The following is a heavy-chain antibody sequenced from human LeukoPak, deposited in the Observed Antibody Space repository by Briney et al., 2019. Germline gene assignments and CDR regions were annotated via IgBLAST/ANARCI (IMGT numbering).Heavy chain of an antibody. D-gene: IGHD2-2*02. CDR1: GFTFSSYA. CDR3: AREHMTYTLFDY. J-gene: IGHJ4*02. V-gene: IGHV3-30-3*01. Sequence: GGCLRLSCAASGFTFSSYAMHWVRQSPGKGLEWVAVISYDGSSEYYADSVKGRFTISRDNSKNTLYLQMHSLRAEDTAVYYCAREHMTYTLFDYWGQGTLVTVSS. CDR2: ISYDGSSE.